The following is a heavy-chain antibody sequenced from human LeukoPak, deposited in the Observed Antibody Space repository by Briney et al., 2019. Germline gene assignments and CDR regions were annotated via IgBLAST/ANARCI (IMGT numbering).Heavy chain of an antibody. V-gene: IGHV3-30*04. CDR2: ISYDGSNK. CDR3: ARGHTAVTRHFDF. Sequence: GGSLRLSCAASGFTFSSYAMHWVRQAPGKGLEWVAAISYDGSNKYSADSVKGRFTISRDDAKNLLYLDMNSLRAEDTAVYYCARGHTAVTRHFDFWGQGTLVTVSS. J-gene: IGHJ4*02. CDR1: GFTFSSYA. D-gene: IGHD4-17*01.